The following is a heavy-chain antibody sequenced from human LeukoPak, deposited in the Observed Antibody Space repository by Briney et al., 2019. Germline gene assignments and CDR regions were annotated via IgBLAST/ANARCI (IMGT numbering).Heavy chain of an antibody. V-gene: IGHV4-39*01. CDR3: ATRMTTVTIAFDI. CDR1: GGSISSSSYY. CDR2: IYYSGST. J-gene: IGHJ3*02. Sequence: PSETLSLTCTVSGGSISSSSYYWGWIRQPPGKGLEWIGSIYYSGSTYYNPSLKSRVTISVDTSKNQFSLKLSSVTAADTAVYYCATRMTTVTIAFDIWGQGTMVTVSS. D-gene: IGHD4-17*01.